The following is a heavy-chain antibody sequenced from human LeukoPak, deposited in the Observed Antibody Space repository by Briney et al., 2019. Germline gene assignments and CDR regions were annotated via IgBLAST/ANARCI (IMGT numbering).Heavy chain of an antibody. V-gene: IGHV4-34*01. J-gene: IGHJ3*02. CDR2: INHSGST. CDR3: ARGLAIFGVVIPWAFDI. D-gene: IGHD3-3*01. Sequence: PSETLSLTCAVYGGSFSGYYWSWIRQPPGKGLEWIGEINHSGSTNYNPSLKSRVTISVDTSKNQFSLKLSSVTAADTAVYYCARGLAIFGVVIPWAFDIWGQGTMVTVSS. CDR1: GGSFSGYY.